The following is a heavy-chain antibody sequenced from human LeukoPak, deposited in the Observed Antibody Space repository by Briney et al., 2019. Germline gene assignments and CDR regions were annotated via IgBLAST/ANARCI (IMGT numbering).Heavy chain of an antibody. CDR2: INHSGST. CDR3: ARRSLGKDYDFWSGYYNYFDY. D-gene: IGHD3-3*01. Sequence: SETLSPTCAVYGGSFSGYYWSWIRQPPGKGLEWIGEINHSGSTNYNPSLKSRVTISVDASKNQFSLKLSSVTAADTAVYYCARRSLGKDYDFWSGYYNYFDYWGQGTLVTVSS. CDR1: GGSFSGYY. V-gene: IGHV4-34*01. J-gene: IGHJ4*02.